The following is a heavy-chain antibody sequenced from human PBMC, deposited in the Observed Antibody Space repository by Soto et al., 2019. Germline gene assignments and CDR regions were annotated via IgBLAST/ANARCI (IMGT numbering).Heavy chain of an antibody. CDR2: ISSSGSTI. J-gene: IGHJ5*02. D-gene: IGHD2-21*02. CDR1: GFTFSSYE. CDR3: ARVVGGNSPPNWFDP. Sequence: PGGSLRLSCAASGFTFSSYEMNWVRQAPGKGLEWVAYISSSGSTIYYAGSVKGRFTISRDNAKNSLYLQMNSLRAEDTAVYYCARVVGGNSPPNWFDPWGQGTLVTVSS. V-gene: IGHV3-48*03.